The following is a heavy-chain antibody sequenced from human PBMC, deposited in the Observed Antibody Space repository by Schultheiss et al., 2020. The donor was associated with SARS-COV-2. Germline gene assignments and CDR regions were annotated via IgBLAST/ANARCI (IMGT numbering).Heavy chain of an antibody. CDR2: IKSKTDGGTT. V-gene: IGHV3-15*01. Sequence: GGSLRLSCAASGFTFSNTWMSWVRQAPGKGLEWVGRIKSKTDGGTTDYAAPVKGRFTISRDDSKSIAYLQMNSLKTEDTAVYYCTRVRCSSTSCYNGLVFAFDILGQGTMVTVSS. D-gene: IGHD2-2*02. CDR3: TRVRCSSTSCYNGLVFAFDI. CDR1: GFTFSNTW. J-gene: IGHJ3*02.